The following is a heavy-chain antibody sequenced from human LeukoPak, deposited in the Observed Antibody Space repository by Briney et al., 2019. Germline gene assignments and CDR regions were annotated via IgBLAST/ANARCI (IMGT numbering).Heavy chain of an antibody. CDR3: ARDLKYYYDSSGYRFDY. CDR1: GYTFTSYG. CDR2: ISAYNGNT. J-gene: IGHJ4*02. D-gene: IGHD3-22*01. V-gene: IGHV1-18*01. Sequence: GASVKVSCKASGYTFTSYGISWVRQAPGQGLEWMGWISAYNGNTNYAQKFQGRVTMTRDTSISTAYMELSRLRSDDTAVYYCARDLKYYYDSSGYRFDYWGQGTLVTVSS.